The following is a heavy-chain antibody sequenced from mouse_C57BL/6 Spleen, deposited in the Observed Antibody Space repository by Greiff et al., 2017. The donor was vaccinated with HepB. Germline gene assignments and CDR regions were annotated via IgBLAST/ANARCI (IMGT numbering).Heavy chain of an antibody. D-gene: IGHD2-3*01. CDR3: MRYMRLLRFAY. Sequence: DVMLVESGGGLVQPGGSRGLSCEGSGFTFSGFWMSWVRQTPGKTLEWIGDINSDGSAINYAPSIKDRFTIFRDNDKSTLYLQMSNVRSEDTATYFCMRYMRLLRFAYWGQGTLVTVSA. V-gene: IGHV11-2*01. J-gene: IGHJ3*01. CDR1: GFTFSGFW. CDR2: INSDGSAI.